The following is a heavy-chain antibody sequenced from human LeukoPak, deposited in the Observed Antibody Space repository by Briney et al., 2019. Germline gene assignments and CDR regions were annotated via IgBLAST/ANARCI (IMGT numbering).Heavy chain of an antibody. CDR1: GFTFSTYA. CDR2: ISGSGGST. Sequence: GGSLRLSCAASGFTFSTYAMSWVRQAPGKGLEWVSGISGSGGSTYYADSVKGRFTISRDNSKNTLYLQMNSLRAEDTAVYYCARSRGPNTFGGVHDYWGQGTLVTVSS. J-gene: IGHJ4*02. D-gene: IGHD3-16*01. V-gene: IGHV3-23*01. CDR3: ARSRGPNTFGGVHDY.